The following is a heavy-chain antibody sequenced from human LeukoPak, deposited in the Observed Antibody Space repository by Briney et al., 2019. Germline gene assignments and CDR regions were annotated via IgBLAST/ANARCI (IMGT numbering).Heavy chain of an antibody. V-gene: IGHV1-46*01. J-gene: IGHJ4*02. D-gene: IGHD1-1*01. CDR2: INPSGGST. CDR1: GYIFTSSY. CDR3: ARRAQVERRHSQFDY. Sequence: ASVKVSCKASGYIFTSSYIHWVRQAPGQGLEWMGMINPSGGSTGYAQKFQGRVTMTRDVSTSTVYMELSSLRSEDTAVFYCARRAQVERRHSQFDYWGQGTLVTVSS.